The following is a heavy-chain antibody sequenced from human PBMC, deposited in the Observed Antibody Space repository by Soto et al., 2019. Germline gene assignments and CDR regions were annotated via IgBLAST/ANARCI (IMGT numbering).Heavy chain of an antibody. CDR3: ARGRDIVSPGN. Sequence: AAVKVSCKASGYTFTGYRMHWVRQAPGQGLEWMGWINPNSGGTNYAQKFQGRVNMTRDTSITTAYMELDRLTSDDTAVYYCARGRDIVSPGNWGQGNLVTVSS. CDR2: INPNSGGT. V-gene: IGHV1-2*02. CDR1: GYTFTGYR. J-gene: IGHJ4*02. D-gene: IGHD2-15*01.